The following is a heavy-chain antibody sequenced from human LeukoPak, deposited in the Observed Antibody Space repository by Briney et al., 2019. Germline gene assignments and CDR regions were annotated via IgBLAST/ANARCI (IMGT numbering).Heavy chain of an antibody. CDR3: ARPQYSSSSGYWFDP. J-gene: IGHJ5*02. D-gene: IGHD6-6*01. V-gene: IGHV4-38-2*01. CDR1: GYSISSGYY. CDR2: IYHSGST. Sequence: PSETLSLTCAVSGYSISSGYYWGWIRRPPGKGLEWIGSIYHSGSTYYNPSLKSRVTISVDTSKNQFSLKLSSVTAADTAVYYCARPQYSSSSGYWFDPWGQGTLVTVSS.